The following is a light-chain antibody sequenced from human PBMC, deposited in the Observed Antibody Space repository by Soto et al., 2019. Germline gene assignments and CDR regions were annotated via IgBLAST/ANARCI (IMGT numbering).Light chain of an antibody. V-gene: IGLV2-14*01. Sequence: QSVLTQPASVSGSPGQSITISCTGTSSDVGGYNYVSWYQHHPGKAPRLLIYEVSNRPSGVSNRFSGSKSGNTASLTISGLQAEDEADYYCTSYTRSDSPVLGIGTKLTVL. J-gene: IGLJ1*01. CDR2: EVS. CDR1: SSDVGGYNY. CDR3: TSYTRSDSPV.